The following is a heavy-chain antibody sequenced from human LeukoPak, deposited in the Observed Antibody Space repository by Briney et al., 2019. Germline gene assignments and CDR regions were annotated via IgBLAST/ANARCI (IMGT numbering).Heavy chain of an antibody. D-gene: IGHD6-13*01. CDR3: ARGSSSWIVY. Sequence: PGGSLRPSCAASGFTFSSRWMSWVRQAPGKGLEWVANIKQDGSEKYYVDSVKGRFTISRDNAKNSLYLQMNSLRAEDTAVYYCARGSSSWIVYWGQGTLVTVSS. CDR2: IKQDGSEK. CDR1: GFTFSSRW. J-gene: IGHJ4*02. V-gene: IGHV3-7*01.